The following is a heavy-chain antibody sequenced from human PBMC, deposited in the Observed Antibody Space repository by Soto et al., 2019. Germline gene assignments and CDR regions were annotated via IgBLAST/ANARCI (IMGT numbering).Heavy chain of an antibody. J-gene: IGHJ5*02. Sequence: QVQLVQSGAEVKKPGSSVKVSCKASGGTFSSYAISWLRQAPGQGLEWMGGIIPIFGTANYSQKSEGRVTITADESTSTAYMELISLRSENTAVYYCASPKFRFWQQLDPWGHRTLVTVSS. CDR2: IIPIFGTA. CDR1: GGTFSSYA. D-gene: IGHD3-3*01. CDR3: ASPKFRFWQQLDP. V-gene: IGHV1-69*01.